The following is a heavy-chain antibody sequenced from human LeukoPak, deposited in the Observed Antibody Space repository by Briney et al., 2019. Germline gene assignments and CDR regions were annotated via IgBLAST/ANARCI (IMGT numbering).Heavy chain of an antibody. CDR3: ARTVVVVAANLYFQH. Sequence: GRSLRLSCEGSGFTFRSYAMHWVRQAPGKGLEWVAVISYDGSNKYYVDSVKGRFTISRDNSKNTLYLQMNSLRAEDTAVYYCARTVVVVAANLYFQHWGQGTLVTVSS. J-gene: IGHJ1*01. D-gene: IGHD2-15*01. CDR2: ISYDGSNK. V-gene: IGHV3-30*14. CDR1: GFTFRSYA.